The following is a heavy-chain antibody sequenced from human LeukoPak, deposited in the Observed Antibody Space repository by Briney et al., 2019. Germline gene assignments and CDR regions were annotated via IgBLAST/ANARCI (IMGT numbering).Heavy chain of an antibody. Sequence: ASVKVSCRASGYTFTSYGISWVRQAPGQGLECMGWISAYNGNTNYAQKLQGRVTMTTDTSTSTAYMELRSLRSDDTAVYYCARDWGGSGSYYFDYWGQGTLVTVSS. V-gene: IGHV1-18*01. CDR2: ISAYNGNT. CDR3: ARDWGGSGSYYFDY. CDR1: GYTFTSYG. J-gene: IGHJ4*02. D-gene: IGHD3-10*01.